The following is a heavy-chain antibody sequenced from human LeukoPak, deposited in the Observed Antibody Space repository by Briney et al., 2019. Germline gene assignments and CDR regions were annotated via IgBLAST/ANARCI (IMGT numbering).Heavy chain of an antibody. V-gene: IGHV3-11*06. J-gene: IGHJ6*02. D-gene: IGHD6-13*01. CDR2: ISSSSSYT. CDR1: GFTFSDYY. CDR3: ARDPLAAAGDYYYGMDV. Sequence: GGSLGLSCAASGFTFSDYYMSWIRQAPGKGLEWVSYISSSSSYTNYADSVKGRFTISRDNAKNSLYLQMNSLRAEDTAVYYCARDPLAAAGDYYYGMDVWGQGTTVTVSS.